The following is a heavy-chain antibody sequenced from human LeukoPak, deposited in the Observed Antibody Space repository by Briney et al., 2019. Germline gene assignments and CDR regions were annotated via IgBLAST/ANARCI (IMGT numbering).Heavy chain of an antibody. CDR3: ARDYGDQQGGGAFDI. Sequence: SETLSLTCAVYGGSFSGYYWSWIRQPPGKGLEWIGEINHSGSTNYNPSLKSRVTISVDTSKNQFSLKLSSVTAADTAVYYCARDYGDQQGGGAFDIWGQGTMVTVSS. CDR1: GGSFSGYY. CDR2: INHSGST. V-gene: IGHV4-34*01. J-gene: IGHJ3*02. D-gene: IGHD4-17*01.